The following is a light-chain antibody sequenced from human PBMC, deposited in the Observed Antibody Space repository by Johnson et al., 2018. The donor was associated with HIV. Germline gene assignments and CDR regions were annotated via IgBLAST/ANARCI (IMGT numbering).Light chain of an antibody. CDR1: SSNIGNNY. CDR2: ENT. CDR3: GTWDSSLSAYV. V-gene: IGLV1-51*02. Sequence: QSILTQPPSVSAAPGQKVTISCSGSSSNIGNNYVSWYQQLPGTAPKLLIYENTKRPSGIPDQFSGSKSGTSATLGITGLQTGDEADYYCGTWDSSLSAYVFGTGTKVTVL. J-gene: IGLJ1*01.